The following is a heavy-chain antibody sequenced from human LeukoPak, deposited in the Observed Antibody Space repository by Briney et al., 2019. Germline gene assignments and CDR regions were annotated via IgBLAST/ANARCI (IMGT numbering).Heavy chain of an antibody. D-gene: IGHD2-2*01. CDR1: GGTFSSYA. CDR3: ASPGGYELRSPHGGFDY. J-gene: IGHJ4*02. CDR2: IIPIFGIA. Sequence: ASVKVSCKASGGTFSSYAISWVRQAPGQGLEWMGRIIPIFGIANYAQKFQGRVTITADKSTSTAYMELSSLRSEDTAVYYCASPGGYELRSPHGGFDYGGQGTLVTVSS. V-gene: IGHV1-69*04.